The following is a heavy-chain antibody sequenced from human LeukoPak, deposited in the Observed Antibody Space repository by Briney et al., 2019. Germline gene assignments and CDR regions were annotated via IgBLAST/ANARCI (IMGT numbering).Heavy chain of an antibody. CDR1: GGSLSSGSYY. CDR3: ARNRDLAAADY. CDR2: IYTSGST. J-gene: IGHJ4*02. V-gene: IGHV4-61*02. Sequence: SQTLSLTCTVSGGSLSSGSYYWSWIRQPAGKGLEWIGRIYTSGSTNYNPSLKSRVTISVDTSKNQFSLKLSSVTAADTAVYYCARNRDLAAADYWGQGTLVTVSS. D-gene: IGHD6-13*01.